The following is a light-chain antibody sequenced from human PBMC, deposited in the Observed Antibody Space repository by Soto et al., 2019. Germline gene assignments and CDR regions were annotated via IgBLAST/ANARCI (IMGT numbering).Light chain of an antibody. V-gene: IGKV3-20*01. Sequence: EIVLTQSPGTLSLSPGERATLSCRASQSVSSAYLAWYQQIPGQAPRLLIYGASSRATGIPDRFSGSGSRTDFTLTISGLEPEDFAVYSCQQSDSSFYTCGPGTKLEIK. CDR3: QQSDSSFYT. CDR1: QSVSSAY. J-gene: IGKJ2*01. CDR2: GAS.